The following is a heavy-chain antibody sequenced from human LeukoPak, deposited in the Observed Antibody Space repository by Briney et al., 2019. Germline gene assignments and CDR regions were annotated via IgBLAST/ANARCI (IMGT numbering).Heavy chain of an antibody. D-gene: IGHD2-2*01. J-gene: IGHJ4*02. V-gene: IGHV3-21*01. CDR1: GFTFSRYS. CDR2: ITLSNSI. Sequence: PGGSLRLSCAASGFTFSRYSMAWVRQAPGKGLEWVSSITLSNSISYADSVRGRFTISRANAWNPLYLQMNSLRAEDTAIYYCARDYPNDCSSRSCLSPFDYWGQGILVTVSP. CDR3: ARDYPNDCSSRSCLSPFDY.